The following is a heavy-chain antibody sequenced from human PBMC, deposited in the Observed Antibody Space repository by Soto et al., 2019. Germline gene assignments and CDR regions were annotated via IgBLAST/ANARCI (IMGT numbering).Heavy chain of an antibody. V-gene: IGHV3-23*05. CDR2: IDDGNIA. J-gene: IGHJ4*02. Sequence: EVRLLQSGGGSEQPGGSLRLSCAASGFNFWTYAMYWVRQAPGKGLEWVAAIDDGNIAYYADSVKGRFIISRDNSRNTLHLQMDGLTVEDTAIYFCTKRPLCARDCWYFDDWGQGILVTVSS. D-gene: IGHD2-21*02. CDR3: TKRPLCARDCWYFDD. CDR1: GFNFWTYA.